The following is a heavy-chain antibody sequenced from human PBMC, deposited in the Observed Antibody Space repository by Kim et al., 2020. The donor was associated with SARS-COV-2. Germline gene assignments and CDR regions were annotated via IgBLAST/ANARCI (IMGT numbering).Heavy chain of an antibody. D-gene: IGHD6-13*01. CDR3: AKSSSHAFDY. J-gene: IGHJ4*02. V-gene: IGHV3-23*01. CDR2: GTT. Sequence: GTTHYEESVQGRFTNTSDNSKSTLYLKMNSLRAEDTAVYYCAKSSSHAFDYWGQGTLVTVSS.